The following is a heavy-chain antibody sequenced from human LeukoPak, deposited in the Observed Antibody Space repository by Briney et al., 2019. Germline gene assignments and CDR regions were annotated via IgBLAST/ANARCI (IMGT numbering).Heavy chain of an antibody. CDR1: GFTFSSYA. D-gene: IGHD1-1*01. Sequence: GRSLRLSCAASGFTFSSYAMHWVRQAPGKGLEWVAVISYDGSNQYYADSVKGRFTISRDNSKNTLYVQINSLRGEDMAVYYCARVGRSGQLAGGDYYYYMDVWGKGTTVTISS. CDR3: ARVGRSGQLAGGDYYYYMDV. V-gene: IGHV3-30*04. J-gene: IGHJ6*03. CDR2: ISYDGSNQ.